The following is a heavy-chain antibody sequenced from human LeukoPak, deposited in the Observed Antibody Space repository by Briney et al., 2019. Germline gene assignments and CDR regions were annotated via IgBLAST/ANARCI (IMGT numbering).Heavy chain of an antibody. V-gene: IGHV1-69*06. CDR3: ARARSITMVRVPRVGAFDI. J-gene: IGHJ3*02. CDR2: IIPIFGTA. CDR1: GGTFSSYA. D-gene: IGHD3-10*01. Sequence: ASVKVSCKASGGTFSSYAISWVRQAPGQGLEWMGGIIPIFGTANYAQKFQGRVTITADKSTSTAYMELSSLRSEDTAVYYCARARSITMVRVPRVGAFDIWGQGTMVTVSS.